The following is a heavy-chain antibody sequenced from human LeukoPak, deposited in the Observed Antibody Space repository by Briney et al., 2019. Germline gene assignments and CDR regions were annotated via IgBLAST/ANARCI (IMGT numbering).Heavy chain of an antibody. CDR1: GFTISSYW. CDR2: IKQDGSEE. J-gene: IGHJ4*02. V-gene: IGHV3-7*01. Sequence: PGGSLRLSCVASGFTISSYWMHWVRQAPGKGLEWVANIKQDGSEEYYVDSVKGRFTISRDNAENSLYLQMNSLRAEDTALYYCARKRPNYFDYWGQGTLVTVSS. CDR3: ARKRPNYFDY.